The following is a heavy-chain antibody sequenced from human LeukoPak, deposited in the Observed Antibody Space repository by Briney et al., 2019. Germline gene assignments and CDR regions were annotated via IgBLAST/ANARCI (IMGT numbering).Heavy chain of an antibody. V-gene: IGHV3-11*04. CDR2: ISLSGTI. D-gene: IGHD3/OR15-3a*01. CDR1: GFTFSDYY. J-gene: IGHJ4*02. Sequence: GGSLRLSCAASGFTFSDYYMSWIRQAPGKGPEWVSYISLSGTIYYADSVKGRFTISRDNAKNSLYLQMNSLRAEDTAVYYCAREKADNDLDYWGQGTLVTVSS. CDR3: AREKADNDLDY.